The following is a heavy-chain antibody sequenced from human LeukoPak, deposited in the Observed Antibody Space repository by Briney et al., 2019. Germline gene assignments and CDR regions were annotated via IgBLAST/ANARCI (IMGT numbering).Heavy chain of an antibody. CDR1: GYTFTSYY. V-gene: IGHV1-2*06. J-gene: IGHJ4*02. D-gene: IGHD5-24*01. CDR2: INPNSGGT. Sequence: ASVKVSCKASGYTFTSYYMHWVRQAPGQGLEWMGRINPNSGGTNYAQKFQGRVTMTRDTSISTAYMELSRLRSDDTAVYYCARPGRVRDGYNHDYWGQGTLVTVSS. CDR3: ARPGRVRDGYNHDY.